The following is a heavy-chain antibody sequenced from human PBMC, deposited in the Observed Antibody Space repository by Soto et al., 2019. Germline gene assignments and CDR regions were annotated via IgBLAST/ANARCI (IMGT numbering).Heavy chain of an antibody. Sequence: QVHFQESGPGLVKPSETLSLTCTVSGGSINNYYCNWVRQPPGKGLEWIGSIHYSGTTHYNPSLESRVTISAVRAKNQFSLKLNSVTAADTAVYYCAGDTYGMDVWGQGTTVTVSS. V-gene: IGHV4-59*01. CDR1: GGSINNYY. CDR3: AGDTYGMDV. J-gene: IGHJ6*02. CDR2: IHYSGTT.